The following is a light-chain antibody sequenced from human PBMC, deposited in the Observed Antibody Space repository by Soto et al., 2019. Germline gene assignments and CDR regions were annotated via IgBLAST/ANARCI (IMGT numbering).Light chain of an antibody. Sequence: EIVMTQSPATLSVSPGERATLSCRASQSVSSNLAWYQQKPGQAPRLLIYGASTRATGIPARFRGSGSGTEFNLTISSLQSEDFAVYYCQQYNNWPQTFGQGTKVEIK. J-gene: IGKJ1*01. CDR1: QSVSSN. CDR3: QQYNNWPQT. V-gene: IGKV3D-15*01. CDR2: GAS.